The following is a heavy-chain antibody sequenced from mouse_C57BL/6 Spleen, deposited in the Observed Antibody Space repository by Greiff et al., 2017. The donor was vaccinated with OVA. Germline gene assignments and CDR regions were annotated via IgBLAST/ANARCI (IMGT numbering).Heavy chain of an antibody. D-gene: IGHD6-5*01. CDR1: GFSLTSYG. V-gene: IGHV2-6-1*01. Sequence: VKLLESGPGLVAPSQSLSITCTVSGFSLTSYGVHWVRQPPGKGLEWLVVIWSAGSTTYNSALNSRLSISKDNSKSQVFLKMNSLQTDDTAMYYCARHSLSYAMDYWGQGTSVTVSS. CDR3: ARHSLSYAMDY. J-gene: IGHJ4*01. CDR2: IWSAGST.